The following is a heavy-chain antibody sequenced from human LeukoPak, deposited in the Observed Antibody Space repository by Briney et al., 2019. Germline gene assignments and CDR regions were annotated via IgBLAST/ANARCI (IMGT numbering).Heavy chain of an antibody. CDR1: GYTFTSYG. J-gene: IGHJ4*02. CDR3: ARDRSRRTYYDILTGHMPLGYFDY. V-gene: IGHV1-18*01. D-gene: IGHD3-9*01. CDR2: ISAYNGNT. Sequence: ASVKVSCKASGYTFTSYGISWVRQAPGQGLEWMGWISAYNGNTNYAQKLQGRVTMTTDTSTSTAYMELRSLRSDDTAVYYCARDRSRRTYYDILTGHMPLGYFDYWGQGTLVTVSS.